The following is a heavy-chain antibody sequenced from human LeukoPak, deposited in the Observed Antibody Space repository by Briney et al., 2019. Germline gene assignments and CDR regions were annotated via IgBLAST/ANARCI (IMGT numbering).Heavy chain of an antibody. CDR1: GGSISSYY. CDR3: ARHYYDSSGYYGWDWFDP. D-gene: IGHD3-22*01. V-gene: IGHV4-4*09. CDR2: IYTSGST. J-gene: IGHJ5*02. Sequence: SETLSLTCTVSGGSISSYYWSWIRQPPGKGLEWIGYIYTSGSTNYNPSLKSRVTISVDTSKNQFSLKLSSVTAADTAVYYCARHYYDSSGYYGWDWFDPWGQGTLVTVSS.